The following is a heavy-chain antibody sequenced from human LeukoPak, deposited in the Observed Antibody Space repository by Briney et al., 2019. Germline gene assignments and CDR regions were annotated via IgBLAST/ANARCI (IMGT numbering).Heavy chain of an antibody. Sequence: GGSLRLSCAASGFTFSSYSMNWVRQAPGKGLEWVSSISSSSSYIYYADSVKGRFTISRDNAKNSLYLQMTSLRAEDTAVYYCARDRGYYYDSRDYFDYWGQGTLVTVSS. CDR3: ARDRGYYYDSRDYFDY. V-gene: IGHV3-21*01. CDR2: ISSSSSYI. J-gene: IGHJ4*02. D-gene: IGHD3-22*01. CDR1: GFTFSSYS.